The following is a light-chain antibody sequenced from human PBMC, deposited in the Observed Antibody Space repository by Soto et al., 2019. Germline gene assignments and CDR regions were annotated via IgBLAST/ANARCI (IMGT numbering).Light chain of an antibody. J-gene: IGLJ1*01. CDR3: GAWDDRLNVYV. CDR2: DNN. CDR1: SSNVGPNS. V-gene: IGLV1-51*01. Sequence: QSVLTQPPSVSAAPGQEVTISCSGSSSNVGPNSLSWYQQLPGTAPKLLIYDNNKRPSGIPARFSGSKSGTSATLGITVPQTGDEADYYCGAWDDRLNVYVFGSGTKLTVL.